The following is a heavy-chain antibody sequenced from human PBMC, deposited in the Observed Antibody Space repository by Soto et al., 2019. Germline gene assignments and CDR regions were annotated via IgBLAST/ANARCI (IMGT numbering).Heavy chain of an antibody. CDR3: ARGVPIFMDY. CDR1: GYTFTSYA. Sequence: QVQLVQSGAEEKKPGASVKVSCRASGYTFTSYAIHWVRQAPGQRLEWMGWINAGNGNTKYSQKFQGRVTTTRDTSASTAYMELSSLRSEDTAVYYCARGVPIFMDYWGQGTLVTVSS. J-gene: IGHJ4*02. V-gene: IGHV1-3*05. D-gene: IGHD3-10*01. CDR2: INAGNGNT.